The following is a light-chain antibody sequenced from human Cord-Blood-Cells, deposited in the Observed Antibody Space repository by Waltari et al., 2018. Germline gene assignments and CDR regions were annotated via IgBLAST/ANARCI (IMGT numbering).Light chain of an antibody. V-gene: IGKV3-11*01. CDR3: QQRSNWPPWT. CDR2: DAS. J-gene: IGKJ1*01. CDR1: QGDSSY. Sequence: VLTNSPATLSLSQGERATLSCRASQGDSSYLAWYLKKPGHAPRRLLHDASNRATVIPARFSGSGSGTAFTLTISSLEPEDFAVYDCQQRSNWPPWTFGQGTKVEIK.